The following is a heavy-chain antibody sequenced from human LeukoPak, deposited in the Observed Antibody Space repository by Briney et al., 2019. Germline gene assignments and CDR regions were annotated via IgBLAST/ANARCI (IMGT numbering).Heavy chain of an antibody. CDR1: GYTLTELS. Sequence: ASVKVSCKVSGYTLTELSMHGVRQAPGKGLEWMGGFDPEDGETIYAQKFQGRVTMTEDTSTDTAYMELSSLGSEDTAVYYCATMGSSSSGRWFDPWGQGTLVTVSS. D-gene: IGHD2-2*01. CDR3: ATMGSSSSGRWFDP. J-gene: IGHJ5*02. V-gene: IGHV1-24*01. CDR2: FDPEDGET.